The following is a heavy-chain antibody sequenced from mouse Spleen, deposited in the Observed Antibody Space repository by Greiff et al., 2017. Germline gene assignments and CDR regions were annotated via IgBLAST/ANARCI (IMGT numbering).Heavy chain of an antibody. CDR3: TRAGLGLAY. Sequence: LQQPGSELVRPGASVKLSCKASGYTFTSYWMHWVKQRPGQGLEWIGNIYPGSGSTNYDEKFKSKATLTVDTSSSTAYMQLSSLTSEDSAVYYCTRAGLGLAYWGQGTLVTVSA. D-gene: IGHD4-1*01. CDR2: IYPGSGST. V-gene: IGHV1S22*01. J-gene: IGHJ3*01. CDR1: GYTFTSYW.